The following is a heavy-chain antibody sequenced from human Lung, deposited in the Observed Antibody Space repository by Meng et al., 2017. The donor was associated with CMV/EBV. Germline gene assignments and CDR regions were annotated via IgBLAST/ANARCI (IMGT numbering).Heavy chain of an antibody. CDR1: GFTFSDYS. CDR3: ARARRGAGDYFDY. D-gene: IGHD1-14*01. J-gene: IGHJ4*02. Sequence: GGSLRLXCAASGFTFSDYSMSWIRQAPGKGLEWVSYISSSGSTIYYADSVKGRFTISRDNAKNSLYLQMNSLRAEDTAVYYCARARRGAGDYFDYWGQRTLVTVSS. V-gene: IGHV3-11*01. CDR2: ISSSGSTI.